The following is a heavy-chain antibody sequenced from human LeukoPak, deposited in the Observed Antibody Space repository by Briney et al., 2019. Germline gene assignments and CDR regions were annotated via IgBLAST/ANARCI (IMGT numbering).Heavy chain of an antibody. CDR1: GYTFTGYY. Sequence: ASVKVSCKASGYTFTGYYMHWVRQAPGQGLEWMGWINPNSGGTNYAQKFQGWVTMTRDTSISTAYMELSSLRSDDTAVYYCARGAGGLYNWFDPWGQGTLVTVSS. CDR3: ARGAGGLYNWFDP. J-gene: IGHJ5*02. V-gene: IGHV1-2*04. D-gene: IGHD3-10*01. CDR2: INPNSGGT.